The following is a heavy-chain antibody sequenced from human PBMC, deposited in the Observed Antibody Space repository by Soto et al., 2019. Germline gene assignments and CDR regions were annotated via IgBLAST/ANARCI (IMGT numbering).Heavy chain of an antibody. J-gene: IGHJ6*02. CDR2: ISYDGSNK. Sequence: QVQLVESGGGVVQPGRSLRLSCAPSGFTFSRFGMHWVRQAPGKGLGWVALISYDGSNKYYADSVQGRFTISRDNSRSTLYLQLSSLRAEDTAVYYCARDQVYEWNDNFYSAMEVWCQGTTVTVSS. D-gene: IGHD1-20*01. V-gene: IGHV3-30*19. CDR1: GFTFSRFG. CDR3: ARDQVYEWNDNFYSAMEV.